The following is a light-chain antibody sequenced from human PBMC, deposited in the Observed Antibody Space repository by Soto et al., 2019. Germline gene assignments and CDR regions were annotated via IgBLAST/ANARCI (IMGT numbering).Light chain of an antibody. CDR3: SSYNSRSTSDYV. CDR2: DVS. J-gene: IGLJ1*01. Sequence: QSVLTQPDSVSGYPGQSITISCTGTSSDAGGYNYVSWYQQHPGNAPKLMIYDVSRRPSGVSNRYSCSKSANTASLTTSGLQAEAEAYYYCSSYNSRSTSDYVFGCGTESP. CDR1: SSDAGGYNY. V-gene: IGLV2-14*01.